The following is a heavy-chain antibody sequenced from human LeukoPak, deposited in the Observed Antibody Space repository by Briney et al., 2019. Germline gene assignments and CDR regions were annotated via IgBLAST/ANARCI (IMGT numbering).Heavy chain of an antibody. CDR1: GGSFSGYY. Sequence: PSETLSLTCGVYGGSFSGYYWSWIRQPPGKGLEWIGEINYSGSTNYNPSLKSRVTISVDTSKKQFSLRLSSVTAADTAVYYCARCRAVRGVIKFYYYMDVWGKGTTVTVSS. CDR3: ARCRAVRGVIKFYYYMDV. D-gene: IGHD3-10*01. J-gene: IGHJ6*03. CDR2: INYSGST. V-gene: IGHV4-34*01.